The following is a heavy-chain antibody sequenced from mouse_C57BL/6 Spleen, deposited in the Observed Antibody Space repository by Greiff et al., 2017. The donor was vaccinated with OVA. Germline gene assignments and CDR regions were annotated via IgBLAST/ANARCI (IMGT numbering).Heavy chain of an antibody. D-gene: IGHD2-3*01. CDR2: ISDGGSYT. CDR1: GFTFSSYA. J-gene: IGHJ3*01. V-gene: IGHV5-4*03. CDR3: ARNGAYDGDPWFAY. Sequence: EVKLMESGGGLVKPGGSLKLSCAASGFTFSSYAMSWVRQTPDKRLEWVATISDGGSYTYYPDNVKGRFTISRDNAKNNLYLQMSHLKSEDTAMYYCARNGAYDGDPWFAYWGQGTLVTVSA.